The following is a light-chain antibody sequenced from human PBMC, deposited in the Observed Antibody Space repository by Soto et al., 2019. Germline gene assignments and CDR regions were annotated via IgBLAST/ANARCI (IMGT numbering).Light chain of an antibody. CDR1: QSVSSY. CDR3: QQRSNWPT. CDR2: DAS. Sequence: EIVLTQSPATLSLSPGERATLFCRASQSVSSYLAWYQQKPGQAPRLLIYDASNRATGIPARCSGSGSGTDFTLTISSLETEDFAVYYCQQRSNWPTFGPGTKVDIK. V-gene: IGKV3-11*01. J-gene: IGKJ3*01.